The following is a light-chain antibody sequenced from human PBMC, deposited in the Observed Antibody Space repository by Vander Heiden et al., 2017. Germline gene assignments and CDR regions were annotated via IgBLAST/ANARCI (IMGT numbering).Light chain of an antibody. CDR3: SSYTTSGTFPYV. J-gene: IGLJ1*01. CDR1: SSDIGGYSY. CDR2: DVD. Sequence: SAPTPPASVSGSPGLPITISCTGTSSDIGGYSYVSWYQRHPGKAPKLIIYDVDSRPSGGSNRFSGSKSGKTASLTISGLQAEDEAEYYCSSYTTSGTFPYVFGAGTQVTVL. V-gene: IGLV2-14*01.